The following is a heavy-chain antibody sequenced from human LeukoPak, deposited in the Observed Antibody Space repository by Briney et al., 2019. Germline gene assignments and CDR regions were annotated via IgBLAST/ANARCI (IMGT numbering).Heavy chain of an antibody. D-gene: IGHD5-18*01. CDR3: ARLYSYGPYYYYYMDV. V-gene: IGHV4-39*01. J-gene: IGHJ6*03. CDR2: IYDSGST. Sequence: SETLSLTCTVSGGSISSSSYYWGWIRQPPGKGLEGIGSIYDSGSTYYNPSLKSRVTISVDTSKNQFSLKLSSVTAADTAVYYCARLYSYGPYYYYYMDVWGKGTTVTISS. CDR1: GGSISSSSYY.